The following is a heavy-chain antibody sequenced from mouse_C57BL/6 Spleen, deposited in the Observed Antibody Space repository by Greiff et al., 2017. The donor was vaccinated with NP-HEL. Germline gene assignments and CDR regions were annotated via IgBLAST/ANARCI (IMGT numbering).Heavy chain of an antibody. CDR2: IYPRSGNT. V-gene: IGHV1-81*01. CDR1: GYTFTSYG. J-gene: IGHJ4*01. CDR3: ARDWDGMDY. D-gene: IGHD4-1*01. Sequence: QVHVKQSGAELARPGASVKLSCKASGYTFTSYGISWVKQRTGQGLEWIGEIYPRSGNTYYNEKFKGKATLTADKSSSTAYMELRSLTSEDSAVYFCARDWDGMDYWGQGTSVTVSS.